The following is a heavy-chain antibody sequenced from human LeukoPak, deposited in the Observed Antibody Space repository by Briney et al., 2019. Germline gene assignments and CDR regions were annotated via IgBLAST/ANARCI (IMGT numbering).Heavy chain of an antibody. CDR2: IYYSGST. CDR3: AIGAQDSVVVPAAGAFDI. D-gene: IGHD2-2*01. J-gene: IGHJ3*02. V-gene: IGHV4-31*03. Sequence: SETLSLTCTVSGGSISSGGYYWSWIRQHPGKGLEWIGYIYYSGSTYYNPSLKSRVTISVDTSKNQFSLKLSSVTAADTAVYYCAIGAQDSVVVPAAGAFDIWGQGTMVTVSS. CDR1: GGSISSGGYY.